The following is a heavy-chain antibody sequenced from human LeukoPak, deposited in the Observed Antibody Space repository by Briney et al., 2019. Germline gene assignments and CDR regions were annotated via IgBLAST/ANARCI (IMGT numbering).Heavy chain of an antibody. D-gene: IGHD3-10*01. CDR1: GGSIGSYY. V-gene: IGHV4-4*07. J-gene: IGHJ4*02. CDR2: IYTSGST. Sequence: SETLSLTCTVSGGSIGSYYWSWIRQPAGKGLEWIGRIYTSGSTNYNPSLKSRVTMLVDTSKNQFSLKLSSVTAADTAVYYCARGRFGGTSFDYWGQGTLVTVSS. CDR3: ARGRFGGTSFDY.